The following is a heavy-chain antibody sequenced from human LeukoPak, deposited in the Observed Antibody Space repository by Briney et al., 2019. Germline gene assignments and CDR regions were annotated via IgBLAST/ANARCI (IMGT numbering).Heavy chain of an antibody. CDR1: GFTFSNFA. CDR2: ISANGGAT. V-gene: IGHV3-23*01. J-gene: IGHJ4*02. D-gene: IGHD3-10*01. CDR3: AKASGSPYYFDY. Sequence: PGGSLRLSCAASGFTFSNFAMSWVRQAPGKGLECVSLISANGGATYYADSVKGRFTISRDNSKSTLYLQMNSLRADDTAVYYCAKASGSPYYFDYWGQRILVTVSS.